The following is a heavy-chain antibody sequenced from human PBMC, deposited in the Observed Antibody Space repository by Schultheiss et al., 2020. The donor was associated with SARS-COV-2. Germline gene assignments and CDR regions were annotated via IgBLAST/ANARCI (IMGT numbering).Heavy chain of an antibody. V-gene: IGHV3-23*01. J-gene: IGHJ4*02. D-gene: IGHD3-10*01. CDR2: ISGSGGST. CDR1: GFTFSSYA. Sequence: GESLKISCAASGFTFSSYAMSWVRQAPGKGLEWVSAISGSGGSTYYADSVKGRFTISRDNSKNTLYLQMNSLRAEDTAVYYCARDILWFGELADHYFDYWGQGTLVTVSS. CDR3: ARDILWFGELADHYFDY.